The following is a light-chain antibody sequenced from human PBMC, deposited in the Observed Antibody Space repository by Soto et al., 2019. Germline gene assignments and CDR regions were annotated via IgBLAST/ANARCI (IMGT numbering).Light chain of an antibody. CDR3: QQYDNLYT. V-gene: IGKV1-33*01. CDR2: DAS. CDR1: QGISNY. J-gene: IGKJ2*01. Sequence: DIQMTQSPSSLSASVGDRVTITCQASQGISNYLNWYQQKPGKAPKLLIYDASNLETGVPSRFSGSGSGTDFTFTISILQPEDIATYYCQQYDNLYTFGQGTKLEIK.